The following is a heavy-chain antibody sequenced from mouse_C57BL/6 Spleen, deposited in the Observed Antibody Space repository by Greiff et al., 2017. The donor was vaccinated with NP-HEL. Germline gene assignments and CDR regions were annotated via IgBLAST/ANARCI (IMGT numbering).Heavy chain of an antibody. V-gene: IGHV1-53*01. Sequence: QVQLQQSGTELVKPGASVKLSCKASGYTFTSYWMHWVKQRPGQGLEWIGNINPSNGGTNYNEKFKSKATLTVDKSSSTAYMQLSSLTSEDSAVYYCARYDYVYYAMDYWGQGTSVTVSS. J-gene: IGHJ4*01. CDR1: GYTFTSYW. D-gene: IGHD2-4*01. CDR2: INPSNGGT. CDR3: ARYDYVYYAMDY.